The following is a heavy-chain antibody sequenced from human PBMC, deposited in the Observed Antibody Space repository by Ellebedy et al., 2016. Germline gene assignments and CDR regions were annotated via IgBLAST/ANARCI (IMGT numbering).Heavy chain of an antibody. Sequence: GGSLRLXXAASGFTFDDYAMHWVRQAPGKGLEWVSGISWNSGSIGYADSVKGRFTISRDNAKNTLYLQMNSLRAEDTAVYYCARDEGKKDGYYGGSPEEGFDPWGQGTLVTVSS. CDR2: ISWNSGSI. CDR3: ARDEGKKDGYYGGSPEEGFDP. J-gene: IGHJ5*02. D-gene: IGHD2-21*01. V-gene: IGHV3-9*01. CDR1: GFTFDDYA.